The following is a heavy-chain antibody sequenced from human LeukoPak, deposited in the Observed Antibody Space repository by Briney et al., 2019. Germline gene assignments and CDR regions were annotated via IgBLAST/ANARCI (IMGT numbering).Heavy chain of an antibody. CDR3: ARDMGPYGGSPGAS. D-gene: IGHD4-23*01. CDR2: VATGGTGP. J-gene: IGHJ5*02. V-gene: IGHV3-74*01. Sequence: GGSLRLSCAASGFTFSGYWMHWVRQAPGKGLVWVSRVATGGTGPSYADSVKGRFTISRDNAKNTLYLQMNSPSAADTAVYFCARDMGPYGGSPGASWGQGTLVTVSS. CDR1: GFTFSGYW.